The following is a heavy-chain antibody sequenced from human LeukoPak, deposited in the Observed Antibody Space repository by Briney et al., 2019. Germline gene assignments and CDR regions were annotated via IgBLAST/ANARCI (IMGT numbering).Heavy chain of an antibody. CDR1: GGSLTSYF. D-gene: IGHD3-10*01. Sequence: PSETLSLTCTVSGGSLTSYFWSWIRQPAGKGLEWIGRIYSSGSTNYNPSLKSRVTMSVDTSKSQFSLKLSSVTAADTAVYYCARMSYNSGSYSAWGRGTLVTVSS. CDR2: IYSSGST. J-gene: IGHJ5*02. V-gene: IGHV4-4*07. CDR3: ARMSYNSGSYSA.